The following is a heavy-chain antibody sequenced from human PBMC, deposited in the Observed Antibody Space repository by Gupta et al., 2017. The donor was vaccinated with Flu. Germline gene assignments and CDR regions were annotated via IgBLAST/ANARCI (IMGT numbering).Heavy chain of an antibody. V-gene: IGHV3-7*01. CDR2: INRDGSVI. D-gene: IGHD4-17*01. CDR3: ARDVGSGDYDS. J-gene: IGHJ5*01. Sequence: EVQLVESVGGLVQPGGSLSPSCGASGFTLRDYWMGWVRQAPGKGPELVANINRDGSVINYMDFVRGRFTISRDNPKNAVYFQMNSLRVDDTAVYYCARDVGSGDYDSWGQGTLVTVSS. CDR1: GFTLRDYW.